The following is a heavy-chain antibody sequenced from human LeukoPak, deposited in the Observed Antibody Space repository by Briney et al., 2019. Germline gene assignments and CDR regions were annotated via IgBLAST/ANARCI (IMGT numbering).Heavy chain of an antibody. D-gene: IGHD3-10*01. V-gene: IGHV4-34*01. CDR2: INHSGST. CDR1: GGSFSGYY. CDR3: ARAEYGSGSYYHGPRRGYYYGMDV. Sequence: SETLSLTCAVYGGSFSGYYWSWIRQPPGKGLEWIGEINHSGSTNYNPSLKSRVTISVDTSKNQFSLKLSSVTAADTAVYYCARAEYGSGSYYHGPRRGYYYGMDVWGQGTTVTVSS. J-gene: IGHJ6*02.